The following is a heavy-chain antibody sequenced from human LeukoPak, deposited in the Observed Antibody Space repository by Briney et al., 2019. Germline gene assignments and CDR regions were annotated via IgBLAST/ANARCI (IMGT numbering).Heavy chain of an antibody. Sequence: GGSLRLSCGASGFTFQSYSMNWVRQAPGKGLEWVSYIGSSSSIISYADSVKGRFTISRDNAKNSLYLQMNGLRDEDTAVYYCVRDSVYAFDIWGQGTMVTVSS. CDR1: GFTFQSYS. D-gene: IGHD6-6*01. CDR2: IGSSSSII. J-gene: IGHJ3*02. CDR3: VRDSVYAFDI. V-gene: IGHV3-48*02.